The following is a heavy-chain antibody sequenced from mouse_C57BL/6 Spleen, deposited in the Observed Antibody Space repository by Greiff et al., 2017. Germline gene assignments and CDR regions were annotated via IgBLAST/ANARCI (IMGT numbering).Heavy chain of an antibody. D-gene: IGHD2-2*01. CDR3: ARWEGYDDYAMDY. Sequence: EVQLQQSGPVLVKPGASVKMSCKASGYTFTDYYMNWVKQSHGKSLEWIGVINPYNGGTSYNQKFKGKATLTVDKSSSTAYMELNSLTSEDSAVYYCARWEGYDDYAMDYWGQGTSVTVSS. V-gene: IGHV1-19*01. CDR1: GYTFTDYY. CDR2: INPYNGGT. J-gene: IGHJ4*01.